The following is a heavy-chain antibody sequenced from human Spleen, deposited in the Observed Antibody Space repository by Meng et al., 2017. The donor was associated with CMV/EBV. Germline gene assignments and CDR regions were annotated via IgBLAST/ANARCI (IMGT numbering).Heavy chain of an antibody. CDR3: AKGQFFYESGGYLILDS. Sequence: LSLTCAASGFTFSNYAMTWVRQAPGKGLEWVSSISGSGDSTYYADSVKGRLTISRDNSKNTLYLRMDSLRAEGTAVYYCAKGQFFYESGGYLILDSWGQGALVTVSS. V-gene: IGHV3-23*01. CDR2: ISGSGDST. J-gene: IGHJ4*02. D-gene: IGHD3-22*01. CDR1: GFTFSNYA.